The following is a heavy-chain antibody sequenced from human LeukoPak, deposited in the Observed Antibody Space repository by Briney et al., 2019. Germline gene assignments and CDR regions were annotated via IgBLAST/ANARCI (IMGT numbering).Heavy chain of an antibody. CDR2: ISYDGSNK. CDR3: AKDHGYGDY. J-gene: IGHJ4*02. CDR1: GFTFSSYG. Sequence: PGGSLRLSCAASGFTFSSYGMHWVRQAPGKGLEWVAVISYDGSNKYYADSVKGRFTISRDDSKNTLYLQMNSLRAEDTAVYYCAKDHGYGDYWGQGTLVTVSS. V-gene: IGHV3-30*18. D-gene: IGHD5-12*01.